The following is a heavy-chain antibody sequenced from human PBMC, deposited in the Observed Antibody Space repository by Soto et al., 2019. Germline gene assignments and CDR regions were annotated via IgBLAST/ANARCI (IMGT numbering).Heavy chain of an antibody. J-gene: IGHJ3*02. V-gene: IGHV1-18*01. D-gene: IGHD6-19*01. Sequence: QVQLVQSGAEVKKPGASVKVSCKASGYTFTSYGISWVRQAPGQGLEWMGWISAYNGNTNYAQKLQGRVTMTTVTSTRRASMELRGLRSDGTAVYYCAGGYTSGWYGSLDVFDIWGQGTIVTVSS. CDR2: ISAYNGNT. CDR1: GYTFTSYG. CDR3: AGGYTSGWYGSLDVFDI.